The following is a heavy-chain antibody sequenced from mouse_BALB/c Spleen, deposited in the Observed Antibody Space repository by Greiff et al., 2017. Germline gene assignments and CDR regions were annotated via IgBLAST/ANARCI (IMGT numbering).Heavy chain of an antibody. CDR2: ISSGSSTI. D-gene: IGHD1-1*01. J-gene: IGHJ2*01. V-gene: IGHV5-17*02. CDR1: GFSFSSFG. Sequence: EVQGVESGGGLVQPGGSRKLSCAASGFSFSSFGMHWVRQAPEKGLEWVAYISSGSSTIYYADTVKGRFTISRDNPKNTLFLQMTSLRSEDTAMYYCARRATVEVSIDYWGQGTTLTVSS. CDR3: ARRATVEVSIDY.